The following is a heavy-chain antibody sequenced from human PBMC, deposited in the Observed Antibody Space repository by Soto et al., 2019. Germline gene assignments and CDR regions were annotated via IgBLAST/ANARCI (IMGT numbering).Heavy chain of an antibody. J-gene: IGHJ4*02. Sequence: QVRLLESGSGRVGPSETLSLTCTVSGVTMTYGGYSWSWIRQSPGKGLEWLGNISHFETTSYNPPFKGRLCLGMDRTTNQFPLSVSYMTAADNDVYYCARGGSYDFFDLWGKGVLVTVSS. CDR3: ARGGSYDFFDL. D-gene: IGHD3-3*01. V-gene: IGHV4-30-2*06. CDR2: ISHFETT. CDR1: GVTMTYGGYS.